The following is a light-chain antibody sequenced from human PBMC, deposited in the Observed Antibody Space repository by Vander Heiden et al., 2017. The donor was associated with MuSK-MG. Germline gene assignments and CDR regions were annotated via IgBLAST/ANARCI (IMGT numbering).Light chain of an antibody. CDR3: QQSDSTPLT. Sequence: DIQMTKSPSSLSASVGDRVTITCRASQSISSYLNWYQQKPGKAPKLLIYAASSLQSGVPSRFSGSGSGTDFTLTISRLQPEDFATYYCQQSDSTPLTFGQGTKVEIK. V-gene: IGKV1-39*01. J-gene: IGKJ1*01. CDR1: QSISSY. CDR2: AAS.